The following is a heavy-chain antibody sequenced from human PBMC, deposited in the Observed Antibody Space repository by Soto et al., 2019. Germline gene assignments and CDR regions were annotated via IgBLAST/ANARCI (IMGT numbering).Heavy chain of an antibody. D-gene: IGHD5-12*01. CDR2: INPNSGVT. CDR3: ARESGGATATLDYYYFYMDV. J-gene: IGHJ6*03. V-gene: IGHV1-2*04. CDR1: GDRFTDYY. Sequence: QVQLVQSGAEVKEPGASVTVSCRASGDRFTDYYMHWVRQAPGQGLEWMGWINPNSGVTKYAQKFQGWVTMTRDTSSRTVYMQLSRLRFDDTAIYYCARESGGATATLDYYYFYMDVGGTGTTVNVSS.